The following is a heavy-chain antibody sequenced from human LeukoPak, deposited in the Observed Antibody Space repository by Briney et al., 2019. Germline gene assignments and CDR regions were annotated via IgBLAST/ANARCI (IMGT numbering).Heavy chain of an antibody. CDR3: ATDTSSSPLSPLDY. D-gene: IGHD6-6*01. V-gene: IGHV3-30-3*01. CDR1: GFTFSSYA. CDR2: ISYDGSNK. Sequence: PGRSLRLSCAASGFTFSSYAMHWVRQAPGKGLEWVAVISYDGSNKYYADSVKGRFTISRDNSKNTLYLQMNSLRAEDTAVYYCATDTSSSPLSPLDYWGQGTLVTVSS. J-gene: IGHJ4*02.